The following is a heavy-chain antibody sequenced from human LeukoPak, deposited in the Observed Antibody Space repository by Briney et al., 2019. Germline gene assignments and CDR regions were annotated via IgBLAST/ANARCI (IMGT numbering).Heavy chain of an antibody. D-gene: IGHD1-26*01. CDR3: AREVVGAGSYYFDY. CDR1: GFTFDDYA. Sequence: GGSLRLSCAASGFTFDDYAMHWVRQAPGKGLEWVSGISWHSDNVGYADSVKGRFTISRDNAKNSLYLQMNSLRAEDTAVYYCAREVVGAGSYYFDYWGQGTLVTVSS. J-gene: IGHJ4*02. V-gene: IGHV3-9*01. CDR2: ISWHSDNV.